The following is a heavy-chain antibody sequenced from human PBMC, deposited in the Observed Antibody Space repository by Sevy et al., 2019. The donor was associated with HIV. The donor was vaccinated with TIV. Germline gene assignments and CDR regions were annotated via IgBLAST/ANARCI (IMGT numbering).Heavy chain of an antibody. V-gene: IGHV1-18*04. CDR2: ISAYNGNT. Sequence: ASVKVSCKASGYTFTSYGICWVRQAPGQGLEWMGWISAYNGNTNYAQKLQGRVTMTTDTSTSTAYMELRSLRSDDTAVYYCARDRGCSGYDWADGAYYYYYGMDVWGQGTTVTVSS. CDR1: GYTFTSYG. J-gene: IGHJ6*02. D-gene: IGHD5-12*01. CDR3: ARDRGCSGYDWADGAYYYYYGMDV.